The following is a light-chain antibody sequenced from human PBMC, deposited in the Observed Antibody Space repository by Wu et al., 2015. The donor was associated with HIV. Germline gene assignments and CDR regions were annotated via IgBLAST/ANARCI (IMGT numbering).Light chain of an antibody. CDR2: EAS. J-gene: IGKJ1*01. V-gene: IGKV1-5*03. CDR3: QQYNPYSGT. Sequence: DIQLTQSPSTLSASVGDRVSITCRASQSINTWLAWYQQKPGKVPKLLIYEASSLENGVPSRFSGSGSGTEFTLTINSLQPDDFATYYCQQYNPYSGTFGQGTKVEIK. CDR1: QSINTW.